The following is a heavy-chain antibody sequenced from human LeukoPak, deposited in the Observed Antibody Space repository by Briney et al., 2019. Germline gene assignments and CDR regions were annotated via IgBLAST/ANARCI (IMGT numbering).Heavy chain of an antibody. Sequence: GGSLRLSCAASGFTSSDAWMNWVRQAPGKGLEWVGRIRSKNDGGTTDLAAPVEGRFSISRDDAENTLYLQMNSLKAEDTAVYYCTTIRRSGGSCFTDYYFYGMHFWGQGTTVTVSS. J-gene: IGHJ6*02. CDR3: TTIRRSGGSCFTDYYFYGMHF. CDR1: GFTSSDAW. V-gene: IGHV3-15*01. D-gene: IGHD2-15*01. CDR2: IRSKNDGGTT.